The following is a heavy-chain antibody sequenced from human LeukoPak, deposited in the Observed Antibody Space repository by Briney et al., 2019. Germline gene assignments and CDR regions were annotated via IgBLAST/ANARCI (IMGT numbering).Heavy chain of an antibody. D-gene: IGHD6-19*01. CDR3: ARSGYSSGWYVAFDI. J-gene: IGHJ3*02. V-gene: IGHV5-51*01. Sequence: GESLKISCKGSGYSFTSYWIGWVRQMPGKGLEWMGIIYPGDSDTRYSPSFQGQVTISADKSISTAYLQWSSLKASDTAMYYCARSGYSSGWYVAFDIWSQGTMVTVSS. CDR1: GYSFTSYW. CDR2: IYPGDSDT.